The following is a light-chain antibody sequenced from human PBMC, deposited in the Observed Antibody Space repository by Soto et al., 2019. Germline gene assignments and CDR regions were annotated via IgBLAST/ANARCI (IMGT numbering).Light chain of an antibody. CDR2: EGS. Sequence: EIVLTQSPGTLSLSPGERATLSCRASQSVSNNYLAWYQQKPGQAPRLLIFEGSRRTTGVPDRFSGGGSGTDFTLTISRLEPEDFAVYHCQQYYRSPETFGQGTKVDIK. J-gene: IGKJ1*01. V-gene: IGKV3-20*01. CDR1: QSVSNNY. CDR3: QQYYRSPET.